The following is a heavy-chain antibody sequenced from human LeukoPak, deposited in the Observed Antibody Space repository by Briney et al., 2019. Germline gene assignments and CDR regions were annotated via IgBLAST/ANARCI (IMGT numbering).Heavy chain of an antibody. Sequence: PGGSLRLSCTASGFAFGDYFMSWVRQTPGKGLEWVGFIRRRLYGGTTEYAASAKGRFTISRDDSKSIAYLQMNSLKSEDTAVYYCTNMGDFWSGGSHSYYMNVWGKGTTVIVSS. CDR3: TNMGDFWSGGSHSYYMNV. V-gene: IGHV3-49*04. J-gene: IGHJ6*03. D-gene: IGHD3-3*01. CDR1: GFAFGDYF. CDR2: IRRRLYGGTT.